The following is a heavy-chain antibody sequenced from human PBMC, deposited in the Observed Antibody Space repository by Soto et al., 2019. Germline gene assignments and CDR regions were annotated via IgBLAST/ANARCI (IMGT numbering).Heavy chain of an antibody. CDR3: AKDQHSTVVNRFDP. Sequence: GGSLRLSCAASGFTFSSYAMSWVRQAPGKGLEWVSAISGSGGSTYYADSAKGRFTISRDNSKNTLYLQMNSLRAEDTAVYYCAKDQHSTVVNRFDPWGQGTLVTVS. V-gene: IGHV3-23*01. D-gene: IGHD4-17*01. J-gene: IGHJ5*02. CDR1: GFTFSSYA. CDR2: ISGSGGST.